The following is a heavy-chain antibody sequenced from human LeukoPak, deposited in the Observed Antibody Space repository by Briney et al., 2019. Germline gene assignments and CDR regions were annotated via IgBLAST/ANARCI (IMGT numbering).Heavy chain of an antibody. J-gene: IGHJ3*02. Sequence: SETLSLTCAVSGGSISSGGYSWSWIRQPPGKGLEWIGYIYHSGSTYYNPSLKSRVTISVDRSKNQFSLKLSSVTAADTAVYYCARDPGAPDAFDIWGQGIMVTVSS. CDR3: ARDPGAPDAFDI. CDR1: GGSISSGGYS. D-gene: IGHD3-10*01. V-gene: IGHV4-30-2*01. CDR2: IYHSGST.